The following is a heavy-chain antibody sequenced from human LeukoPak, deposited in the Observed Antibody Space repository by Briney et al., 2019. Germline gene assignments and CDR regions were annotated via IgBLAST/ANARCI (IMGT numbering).Heavy chain of an antibody. Sequence: APVTVSFKSTGYTYSSYGITWVRQAPGQGLEWMGWSSANNGNTDYAQKLQGRFTMTTDTSTSTAYMELSSLRSDATAVYYCASAAATVVPAPTNWFDPWGQGTLVTVSS. V-gene: IGHV1-18*01. CDR3: ASAAATVVPAPTNWFDP. CDR1: GYTYSSYG. D-gene: IGHD4-23*01. CDR2: SSANNGNT. J-gene: IGHJ5*02.